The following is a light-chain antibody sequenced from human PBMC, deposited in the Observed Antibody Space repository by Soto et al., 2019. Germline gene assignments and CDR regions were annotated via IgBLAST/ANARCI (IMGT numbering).Light chain of an antibody. J-gene: IGKJ1*01. Sequence: IQMTQSPSSLSASVGDRVTITCRTTQNIRNYLNWYQQKPGKAPKLLIYAASGLQSRVPSRFSASGSGTDFTLTISYLQPEDFAAYYCQQTYSVPATFGQGTKVE. CDR2: AAS. CDR1: QNIRNY. V-gene: IGKV1-39*01. CDR3: QQTYSVPAT.